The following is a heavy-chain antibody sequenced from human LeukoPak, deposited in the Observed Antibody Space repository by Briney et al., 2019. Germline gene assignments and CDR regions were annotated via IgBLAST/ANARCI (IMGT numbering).Heavy chain of an antibody. Sequence: PSETLSLTCTVSGVSISSGSYYWSWLRQPAGKGLEWIVRIYTSGSTNYNPSLKSRVTISVDTSNNQFSLKLSSVTAADTAVYYCARIPKPGIAVAGMVHDWFDPWGQGTLGTVSS. V-gene: IGHV4-61*02. CDR1: GVSISSGSYY. D-gene: IGHD6-19*01. CDR3: ARIPKPGIAVAGMVHDWFDP. J-gene: IGHJ5*02. CDR2: IYTSGST.